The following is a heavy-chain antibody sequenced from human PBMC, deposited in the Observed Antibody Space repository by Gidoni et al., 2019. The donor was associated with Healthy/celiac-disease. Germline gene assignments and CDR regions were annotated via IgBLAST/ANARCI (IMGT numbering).Heavy chain of an antibody. D-gene: IGHD2-2*01. V-gene: IGHV3-23*01. CDR1: GFTFSSYA. J-gene: IGHJ4*02. CDR3: CVQLLSPSDY. CDR2: ISGSGGST. Sequence: EVQLLESGGGLVQPGGSLRLYCAASGFTFSSYAMSWVRQAPGKGLEWVSAISGSGGSTYYADSVKGRFTISRDNSKNTLYLQMNSLRAEDTAVYYCCVQLLSPSDYWGQGTLVTVSS.